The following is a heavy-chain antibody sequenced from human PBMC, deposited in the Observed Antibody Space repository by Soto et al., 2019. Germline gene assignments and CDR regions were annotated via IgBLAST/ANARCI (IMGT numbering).Heavy chain of an antibody. V-gene: IGHV4-34*01. CDR2: INHSGST. Sequence: ASETLSLTCAVYGGSFSGYYWSWIRQPPGKGLEWIGEINHSGSTNYNPSLKSRVTISVDTSKNQFSLKLSSVTAADTAVYYCARGRLRLGYCSGGSCYSFYYWGQGTLVTVSS. D-gene: IGHD2-15*01. J-gene: IGHJ4*02. CDR3: ARGRLRLGYCSGGSCYSFYY. CDR1: GGSFSGYY.